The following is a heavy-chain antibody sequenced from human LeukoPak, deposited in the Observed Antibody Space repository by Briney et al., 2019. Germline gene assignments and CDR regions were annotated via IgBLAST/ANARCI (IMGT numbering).Heavy chain of an antibody. Sequence: NPSETLSLTCTVSGDSISGYYWSWIRQPPGKGLEWIGNIYYSGSTNYNPSLKSRVTISVDTSKNQFSLKLSSVTAADTAVYYCASQVGYFDYWGQGTLVTVSS. CDR3: ASQVGYFDY. V-gene: IGHV4-59*12. D-gene: IGHD1-26*01. J-gene: IGHJ4*02. CDR2: IYYSGST. CDR1: GDSISGYY.